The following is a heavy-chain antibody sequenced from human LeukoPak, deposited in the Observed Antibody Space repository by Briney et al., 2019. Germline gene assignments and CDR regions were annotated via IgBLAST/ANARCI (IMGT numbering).Heavy chain of an antibody. CDR1: HYTFTTYG. J-gene: IGHJ6*02. Sequence: GSSVKVSCKASHYTFTTYGISWVRQAPAQGLEWMGWIRADNGNTGYAQKFQGRVTMTRNTSISTAYMELSSLRSEDTAVYYCARGPGGYYGMDVWGQGTTVTVSS. CDR2: IRADNGNT. CDR3: ARGPGGYYGMDV. D-gene: IGHD1-26*01. V-gene: IGHV1-8*02.